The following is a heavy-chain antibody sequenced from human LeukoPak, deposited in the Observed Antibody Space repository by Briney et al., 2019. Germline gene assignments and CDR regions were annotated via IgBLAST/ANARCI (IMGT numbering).Heavy chain of an antibody. CDR3: ARIASKTATSDY. J-gene: IGHJ4*02. CDR1: GYTFTDSY. V-gene: IGHV1-2*02. Sequence: ASVKVSCTASGYTFTDSYIHWVRQAPGQGLEWMGWINPTSGGTNHAQKFQGRVTMTRDTSISTAYMELSRLRSDDTAVYYCARIASKTATSDYWGQGTLVTVSS. D-gene: IGHD5-12*01. CDR2: INPTSGGT.